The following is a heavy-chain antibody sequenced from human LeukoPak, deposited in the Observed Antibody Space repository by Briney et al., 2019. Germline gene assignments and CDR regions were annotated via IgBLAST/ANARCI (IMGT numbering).Heavy chain of an antibody. V-gene: IGHV3-21*01. J-gene: IGHJ4*02. CDR1: GFTFDDYA. CDR3: ARATGSPWDY. CDR2: ISSSSSYI. Sequence: GGSLRLSCEASGFTFDDYAMHWVRQAPGKGLEWVSSISSSSSYIYYADSVKGRFTISRDNAKNSLYLQMNSLRAEDTAVYYCARATGSPWDYWGQGTLVTVSS. D-gene: IGHD3-10*01.